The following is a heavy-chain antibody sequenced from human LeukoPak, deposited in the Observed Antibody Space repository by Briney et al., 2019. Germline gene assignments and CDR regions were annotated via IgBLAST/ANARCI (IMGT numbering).Heavy chain of an antibody. J-gene: IGHJ6*03. Sequence: SETLSLTCAVYGGSFSGYYWSWIRQPPGKGLEWIGEINHSGSTNYNPSPKSRVTISVDTSNNQFSLKLSSVTAADTAVYYCARRYSSSRYYYYYYMDVWGKGTTVTISS. V-gene: IGHV4-34*01. D-gene: IGHD6-13*01. CDR1: GGSFSGYY. CDR2: INHSGST. CDR3: ARRYSSSRYYYYYYMDV.